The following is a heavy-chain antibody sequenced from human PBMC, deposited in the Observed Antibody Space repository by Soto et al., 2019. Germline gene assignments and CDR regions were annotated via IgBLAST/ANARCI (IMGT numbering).Heavy chain of an antibody. Sequence: ASVKVSCKASGYTFTSYYMHWVRQAPGQGLDWLGIINPSGGSTSYAQKFQGRVTMTRDTSTSTVYMELSSLSSEDTAVYYCASTHCSGGSCYSGGFLLDPWGQGTLVTVSS. CDR2: INPSGGST. V-gene: IGHV1-46*03. CDR1: GYTFTSYY. D-gene: IGHD2-15*01. CDR3: ASTHCSGGSCYSGGFLLDP. J-gene: IGHJ5*02.